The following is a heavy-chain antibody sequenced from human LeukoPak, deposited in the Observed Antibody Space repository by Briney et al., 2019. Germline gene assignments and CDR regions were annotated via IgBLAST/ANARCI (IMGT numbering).Heavy chain of an antibody. CDR3: AMETGDGTSFDY. V-gene: IGHV4-4*02. D-gene: IGHD6-19*01. CDR1: SDSISSSNW. J-gene: IGHJ4*02. CDR2: IYHSGKS. Sequence: PSETLSLTCAVSSDSISSSNWWSWVRQSPGKGLEWIGEIYHSGKSTYNPSLKSRVTISVDKSKNQVSLKLTSVTAADTAVYYCAMETGDGTSFDYWGQGTLVTVSS.